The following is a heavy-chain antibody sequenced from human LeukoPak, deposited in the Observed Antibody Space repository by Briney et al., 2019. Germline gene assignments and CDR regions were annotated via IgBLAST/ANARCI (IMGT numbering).Heavy chain of an antibody. CDR2: ISSTITTV. CDR1: GFTFNTYE. CDR3: ARHIDWSFDY. J-gene: IGHJ4*02. V-gene: IGHV3-48*03. D-gene: IGHD3-9*01. Sequence: PGGSLRLSCAASGFTFNTYEMAWVRQAPGKGLEWVSYISSTITTVYYADSVQGRFTISRDNARNSVYLQMDSLRAEDTAVYYCARHIDWSFDYWGQGTLVTVSS.